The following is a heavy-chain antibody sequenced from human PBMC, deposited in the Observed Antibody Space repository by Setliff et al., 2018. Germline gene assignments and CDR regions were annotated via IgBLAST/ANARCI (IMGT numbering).Heavy chain of an antibody. CDR2: INAGNGNI. CDR3: ARGDVYSGSYYHFDY. Sequence: GASVKVSCKASGDTSTTYAIHWVRQAPGQGLEWMGWINAGNGNIRYSQNFQGRVTITRDTSASTAYMELSSLTSEDTAIYYRARGDVYSGSYYHFDYWGQGTLVTVSS. J-gene: IGHJ4*02. D-gene: IGHD1-26*01. V-gene: IGHV1-3*01. CDR1: GDTSTTYA.